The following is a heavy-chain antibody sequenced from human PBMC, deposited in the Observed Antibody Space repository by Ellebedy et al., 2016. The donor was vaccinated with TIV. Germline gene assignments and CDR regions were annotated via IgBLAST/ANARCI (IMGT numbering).Heavy chain of an antibody. Sequence: GGSLRLSXAASGFTFSSYAMSWVRQAPGKGLEWVSAISGSGGSTYYADSVKGRFTISRDNSKNTLYLQMNSLRAEDTAVYYCARDQGSGSYGSYGMDVWGQGTTDTVSS. D-gene: IGHD3-10*01. J-gene: IGHJ6*02. CDR1: GFTFSSYA. CDR2: ISGSGGST. V-gene: IGHV3-23*01. CDR3: ARDQGSGSYGSYGMDV.